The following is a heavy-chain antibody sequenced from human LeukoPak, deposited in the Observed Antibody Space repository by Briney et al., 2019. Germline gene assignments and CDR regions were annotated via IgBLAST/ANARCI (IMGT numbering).Heavy chain of an antibody. CDR1: GFTFSSSA. V-gene: IGHV3-23*01. CDR3: ARDGYSSGYFDF. D-gene: IGHD3-22*01. J-gene: IGHJ4*02. CDR2: ISNNGGYT. Sequence: GGSLRLSCAASGFTFSSSAMSWVRQAPGKGLERVSAISNNGGYTYYADSVKGRFTISTDNSRNTLYLQMNSLRAEDTAVYYCARDGYSSGYFDFWGQGTLVTVSS.